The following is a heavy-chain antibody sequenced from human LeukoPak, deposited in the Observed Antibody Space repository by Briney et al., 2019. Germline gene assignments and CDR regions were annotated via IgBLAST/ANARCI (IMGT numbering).Heavy chain of an antibody. J-gene: IGHJ4*02. CDR3: ARGTNFGYFDY. D-gene: IGHD1-7*01. Sequence: GGSLRLSCAASGFTFSSHWMSWVRQAPGKGLEWVANIKQDGSEKYYVDSVKGRFTISRDNAKNSLYLQMNSLRAEDTAVYYCARGTNFGYFDYWGQGTLVTVSS. V-gene: IGHV3-7*01. CDR2: IKQDGSEK. CDR1: GFTFSSHW.